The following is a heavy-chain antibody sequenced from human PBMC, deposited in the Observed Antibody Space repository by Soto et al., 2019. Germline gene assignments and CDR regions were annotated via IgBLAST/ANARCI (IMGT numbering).Heavy chain of an antibody. CDR3: VRRHVSATGIDWFDP. CDR1: GYTFTSYG. V-gene: IGHV1-3*01. CDR2: INAANGDT. D-gene: IGHD6-13*01. J-gene: IGHJ5*02. Sequence: ASVKVSCKASGYTFTSYGIHWVRQAPGQRLEWMGWINAANGDTKYSPKFQGRVTITRDTSASTAYMELSSLRSEDTAVYYCVRRHVSATGIDWFDPWGQGTLVTVAS.